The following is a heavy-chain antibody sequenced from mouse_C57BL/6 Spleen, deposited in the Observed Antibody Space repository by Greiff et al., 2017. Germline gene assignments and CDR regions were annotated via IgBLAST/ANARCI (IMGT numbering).Heavy chain of an antibody. Sequence: QVQLQQSGAELVKPGASVKLSCKASGYTFTSYWMHWVKQRPGRGLEWIGRIDPNSGGTKYNEKFKSKATLTVDKPSSTAYMQLSSLTSEDSAVYSCARYYGSSYVGWYFDVWGTGTTVTVSS. CDR3: ARYYGSSYVGWYFDV. V-gene: IGHV1-72*01. CDR2: IDPNSGGT. D-gene: IGHD1-1*01. CDR1: GYTFTSYW. J-gene: IGHJ1*03.